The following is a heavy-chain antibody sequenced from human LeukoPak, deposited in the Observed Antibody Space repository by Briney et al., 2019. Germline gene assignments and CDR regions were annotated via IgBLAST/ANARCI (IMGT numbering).Heavy chain of an antibody. CDR3: ARLDNRYGSGSYEVTYGMDV. CDR2: MNPNSGNT. V-gene: IGHV1-8*02. Sequence: GASVKVSCKASGYTFTSYDINWVRQATGQGLEWMGWMNPNSGNTGYAQKFQGRVTMTRNTSISTAYMELSSLRSEDTAVYYCARLDNRYGSGSYEVTYGMDVWGQGTTVTVSS. J-gene: IGHJ6*02. CDR1: GYTFTSYD. D-gene: IGHD3-10*01.